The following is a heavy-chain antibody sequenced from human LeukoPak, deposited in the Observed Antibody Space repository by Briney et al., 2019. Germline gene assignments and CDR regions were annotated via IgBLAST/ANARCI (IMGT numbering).Heavy chain of an antibody. Sequence: GGSLRLSCADSGFTFSSYSMNLVRQAPGKGLEWVSSISSSSSYIYYADSVKGRFTISRDNAKNSLYLQMNSLRAEDTAVYYCARARCSSTSCYPRTSYGMDVWGQGTTVTVSS. D-gene: IGHD2-2*01. CDR2: ISSSSSYI. CDR3: ARARCSSTSCYPRTSYGMDV. CDR1: GFTFSSYS. V-gene: IGHV3-21*01. J-gene: IGHJ6*02.